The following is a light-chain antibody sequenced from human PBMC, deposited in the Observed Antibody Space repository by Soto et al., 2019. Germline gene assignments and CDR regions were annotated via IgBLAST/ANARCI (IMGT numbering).Light chain of an antibody. J-gene: IGLJ1*01. CDR3: AAWDDSLNGHV. V-gene: IGLV1-36*01. Sequence: VLTQPPSVSEAPRQRVTISCSGSSSNIGNNAVNWYQQLPGKAPKLLIYYDDLLPSGVSDRFSGSKSGTSASLAISGLQSEDEANYYCAAWDDSLNGHVFGTGTKVTVL. CDR2: YDD. CDR1: SSNIGNNA.